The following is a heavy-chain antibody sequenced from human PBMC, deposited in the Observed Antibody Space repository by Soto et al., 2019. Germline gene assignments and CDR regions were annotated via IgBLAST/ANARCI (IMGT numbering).Heavy chain of an antibody. Sequence: PVGSLRLSCAASGFTFSSYSMNWVRQAPGKGLEWVSSISSSSSYIYYADSVKGRFTISRDSAKNSLYLQMNSLRAEDTAVYYCARDGPIQLFDYWGQGTLVTVS. V-gene: IGHV3-21*01. CDR1: GFTFSSYS. D-gene: IGHD5-18*01. CDR3: ARDGPIQLFDY. J-gene: IGHJ4*02. CDR2: ISSSSSYI.